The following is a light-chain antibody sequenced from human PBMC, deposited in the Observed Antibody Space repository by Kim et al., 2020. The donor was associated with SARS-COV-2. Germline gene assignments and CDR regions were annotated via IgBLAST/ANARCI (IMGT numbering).Light chain of an antibody. CDR2: GNN. Sequence: QSVLTQPPSVSGAPGQRVTISCSGTWSNIGAGFDVHWYQKVPGVAPKFLTYGNNYRHSGVPDRFSASQSGTSASLAITGLQAEDEAHYYCLSYDNNLRGSVFGGGTQLTVL. CDR1: WSNIGAGFD. CDR3: LSYDNNLRGSV. J-gene: IGLJ2*01. V-gene: IGLV1-40*01.